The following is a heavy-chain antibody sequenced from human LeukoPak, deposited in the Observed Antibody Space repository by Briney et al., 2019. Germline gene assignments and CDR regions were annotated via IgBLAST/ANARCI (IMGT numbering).Heavy chain of an antibody. CDR1: GFTFSSYG. D-gene: IGHD2-2*01. CDR2: IRYDGSNK. V-gene: IGHV3-30*02. Sequence: PGGSLRLSCAASGFTFSSYGMHWVRQAPGKGLEWVAFIRYDGSNKYYADSVKGRFTISRDNSKNTLYLQMNSLRAEDTAVYYCAILNYCSSTSCYPAGFDYWSQGTLVTVSS. J-gene: IGHJ4*02. CDR3: AILNYCSSTSCYPAGFDY.